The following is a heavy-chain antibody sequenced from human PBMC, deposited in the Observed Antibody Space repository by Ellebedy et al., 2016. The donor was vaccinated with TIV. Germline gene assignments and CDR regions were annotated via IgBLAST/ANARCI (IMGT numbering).Heavy chain of an antibody. CDR2: IYYSGST. J-gene: IGHJ3*02. D-gene: IGHD3-3*01. Sequence: GSLRLXXTVSGGSISSYYWSWIRQPPGKGLEWIGYIYYSGSTNYNPSLKSRVTISVDTSKNQFSLKLSSVTAADTAVYYCARALLGGYYNWDAFDIWGQGTMVTVSS. CDR3: ARALLGGYYNWDAFDI. CDR1: GGSISSYY. V-gene: IGHV4-59*01.